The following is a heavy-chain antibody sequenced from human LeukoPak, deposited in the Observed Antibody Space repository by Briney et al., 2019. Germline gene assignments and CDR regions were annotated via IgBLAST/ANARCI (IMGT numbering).Heavy chain of an antibody. J-gene: IGHJ4*02. CDR2: INQDVSEK. Sequence: GGSLRLSCAASGFTFSNYWMTWVRQAPGKGLEWVANINQDVSEKYYVDSVKGRFTISRDNAKNSLFLQMNSLRAEDTAVYYCARGLSYSEDYFDYWGQGTLVTVSS. CDR3: ARGLSYSEDYFDY. CDR1: GFTFSNYW. D-gene: IGHD2-21*01. V-gene: IGHV3-7*05.